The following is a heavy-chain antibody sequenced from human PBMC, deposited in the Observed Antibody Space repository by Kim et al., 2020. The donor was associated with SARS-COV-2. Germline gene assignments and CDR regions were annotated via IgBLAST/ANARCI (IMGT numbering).Heavy chain of an antibody. Sequence: ASVKVSCKASGYTFTSYGISWVRQAPGQGLEWMGWISAYNGNTNYAQKLQGRVTMTTDTSTSTAYMELRSLRSDDTAVYYCARDMGNAELGGYYGMDVWGQGTTVTVSS. V-gene: IGHV1-18*01. D-gene: IGHD3-10*01. CDR1: GYTFTSYG. J-gene: IGHJ6*02. CDR2: ISAYNGNT. CDR3: ARDMGNAELGGYYGMDV.